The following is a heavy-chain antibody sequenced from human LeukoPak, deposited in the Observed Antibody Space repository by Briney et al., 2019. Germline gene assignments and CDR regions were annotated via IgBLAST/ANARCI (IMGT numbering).Heavy chain of an antibody. CDR3: ARAEGSGSGAYTLDY. CDR2: IYSSGTT. V-gene: IGHV4-4*07. D-gene: IGHD3-10*01. CDR1: GGSTINYF. J-gene: IGHJ4*02. Sequence: SETLSLACTVSGGSTINYFRSWIRQPAGKGLEWIGHIYSSGTTHYNPSLNNRVTISLDASTSQFSLHLNSVTAADTAVYFCARAEGSGSGAYTLDYWGQGILVTVSS.